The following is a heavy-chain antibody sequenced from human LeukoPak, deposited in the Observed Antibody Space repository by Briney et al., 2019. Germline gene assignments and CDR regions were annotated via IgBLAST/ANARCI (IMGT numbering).Heavy chain of an antibody. CDR3: AKDFVVVTAISDRYFDY. J-gene: IGHJ4*02. Sequence: GGSLRLSCAASGFTFSNAWMSWVRQAPGKGLEWVGRIKSKTDGGTTDYAAPVKGRFTISRDDSKNTLYLQMNSLRAEDTAVYYCAKDFVVVTAISDRYFDYWGQGTLVTVSS. CDR1: GFTFSNAW. CDR2: IKSKTDGGTT. V-gene: IGHV3-15*01. D-gene: IGHD2-21*02.